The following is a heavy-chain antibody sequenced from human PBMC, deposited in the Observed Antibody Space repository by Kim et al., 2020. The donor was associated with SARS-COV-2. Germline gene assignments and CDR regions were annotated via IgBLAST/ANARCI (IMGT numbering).Heavy chain of an antibody. CDR2: IYYSGST. Sequence: SETLSLTCTVSGGSISSYYWSWIRQPPGKGLEWIGYIYYSGSTNYNPSLKSRVTISVDTSKNQFSLKLSSVTAADTAVYYCARGGEKISGSYLDYWGQGTLVTVSS. CDR3: ARGGEKISGSYLDY. J-gene: IGHJ4*02. V-gene: IGHV4-59*13. D-gene: IGHD3-10*01. CDR1: GGSISSYY.